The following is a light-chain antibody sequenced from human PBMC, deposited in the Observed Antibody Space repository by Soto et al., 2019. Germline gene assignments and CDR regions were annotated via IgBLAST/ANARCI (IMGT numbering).Light chain of an antibody. CDR2: GAS. CDR1: QSVSSTY. J-gene: IGKJ1*01. V-gene: IGKV3-20*01. Sequence: VFTQSPGTVSLSPGERATLSCRASQSVSSTYLAWYRQKPGQAPRLLIYGASSRATGIPARFSGSGSGTDFTLTISSLEPEDFAVYYCQQYGSSPRTFGQGTKVDIK. CDR3: QQYGSSPRT.